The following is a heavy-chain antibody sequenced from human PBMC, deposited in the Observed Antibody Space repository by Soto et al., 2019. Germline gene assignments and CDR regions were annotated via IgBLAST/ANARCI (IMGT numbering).Heavy chain of an antibody. CDR2: ISAYNGNT. J-gene: IGHJ4*02. CDR1: GYTFTSYG. Sequence: ASVKVSCKASGYTFTSYGISWVRQAPGQGLEWMGWISAYNGNTNYAQKLQGRVTMTTDTSTSTAYMELRSLRSDDTAVYYCAVTYYDFWSGLPSFDYWGQGTLVTVSS. CDR3: AVTYYDFWSGLPSFDY. V-gene: IGHV1-18*04. D-gene: IGHD3-3*01.